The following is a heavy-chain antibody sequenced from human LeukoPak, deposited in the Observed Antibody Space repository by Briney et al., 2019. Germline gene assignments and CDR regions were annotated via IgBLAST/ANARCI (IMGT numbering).Heavy chain of an antibody. CDR2: INNDGSIT. J-gene: IGHJ3*02. CDR3: ARGWNTTPRSGFDI. D-gene: IGHD1/OR15-1a*01. Sequence: PGGSLRLSYAASEFTISRYWMHWVRQAPGKGLVWVSNINNDGSITTYADSVKGRFTISRDNVKNTLFLQMNSLGAEDTALYYCARGWNTTPRSGFDIWGLGTMVTVSS. V-gene: IGHV3-74*01. CDR1: EFTISRYW.